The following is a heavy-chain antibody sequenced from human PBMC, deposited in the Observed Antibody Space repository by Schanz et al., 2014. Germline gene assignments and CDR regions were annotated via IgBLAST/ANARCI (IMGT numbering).Heavy chain of an antibody. CDR1: GYIFGSHG. CDR2: INAHTGNT. CDR3: ARGRSATYHDYNHGALDI. J-gene: IGHJ3*02. V-gene: IGHV1-18*01. Sequence: QVQLVQSGSEVRKPGASVKVSCKASGYIFGSHGMTWVRQAPGQGPELMGRINAHTGNTQYDQKFQGRVNMTRDTVSTKVHLERTGERTDDTGIYGCARGRSATYHDYNHGALDIWGQGTRVTVSS. D-gene: IGHD5-12*01.